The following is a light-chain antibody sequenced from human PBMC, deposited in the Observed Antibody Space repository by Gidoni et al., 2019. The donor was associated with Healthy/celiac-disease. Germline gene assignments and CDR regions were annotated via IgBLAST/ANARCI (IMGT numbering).Light chain of an antibody. CDR2: GNS. J-gene: IGLJ2*01. CDR3: QSYDSSLSGFVV. V-gene: IGLV1-40*01. CDR1: SSNIGAGYD. Sequence: QSVLTQPPSVSEAPGPRVAISCTRRSSNIGAGYDVHWYQQLPGTAPKLLIYGNSNRPSGVPDRFSGSKSGTSASLAITGLQAEDEADYYCQSYDSSLSGFVVFGGGTKLTVL.